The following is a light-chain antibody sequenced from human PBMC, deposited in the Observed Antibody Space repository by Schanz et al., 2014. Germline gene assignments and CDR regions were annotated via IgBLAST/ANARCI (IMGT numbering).Light chain of an antibody. CDR2: DVS. J-gene: IGLJ2*01. V-gene: IGLV2-14*01. CDR3: SSYAGSNKYVV. CDR1: SSDVGGYNY. Sequence: QSALTQPASVSGSPGQSITISCTGTSSDVGGYNYVSWYQLHPGKAPKLLIYDVSNRPSGVSNRFSGSKSGNTASLTVSGLQAEDEADYYCSSYAGSNKYVVFGGGTKLTVL.